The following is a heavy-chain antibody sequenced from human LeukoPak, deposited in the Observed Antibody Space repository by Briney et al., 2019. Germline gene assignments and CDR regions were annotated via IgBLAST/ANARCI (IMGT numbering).Heavy chain of an antibody. CDR3: ARGRVVSSKNGPSFDY. Sequence: SETLSLTCAVYGGSFSGYYWSWIRQPPGKGLEWIGEINHSGSTNYNPSLKSRVTISVDTSKNQFSLKLSSVTAADTAVYYCARGRVVSSKNGPSFDYWGQGTLVTVSS. D-gene: IGHD3-22*01. J-gene: IGHJ4*02. V-gene: IGHV4-34*01. CDR1: GGSFSGYY. CDR2: INHSGST.